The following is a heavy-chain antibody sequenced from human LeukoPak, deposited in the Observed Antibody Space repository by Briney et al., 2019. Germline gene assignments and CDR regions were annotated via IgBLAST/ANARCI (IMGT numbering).Heavy chain of an antibody. CDR1: GFTFSSYG. D-gene: IGHD5-18*01. CDR2: ISYDGSNK. V-gene: IGHV3-30*03. Sequence: PGGSLRLSCAASGFTFSSYGMHWVRQAPGKGLEWVAVISYDGSNKYYADSVKGRFTISRDNARTSLYLQMDSLRVDDTAVYFCARENGYRLDYWGQGSLVSVSS. J-gene: IGHJ4*02. CDR3: ARENGYRLDY.